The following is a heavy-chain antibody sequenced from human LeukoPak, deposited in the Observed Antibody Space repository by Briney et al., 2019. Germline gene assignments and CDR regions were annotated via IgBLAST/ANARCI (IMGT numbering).Heavy chain of an antibody. J-gene: IGHJ4*02. D-gene: IGHD3-22*01. CDR3: ARGKARITLIQAIDY. CDR1: GYTFTNYD. V-gene: IGHV1-8*01. CDR2: MNPDSGNT. Sequence: ASVKVSCKASGYTFTNYDINWMRQATGRGLEWMGWMNPDSGNTGYAQKFQGRVTMTRNTSINAAYMELSSLTFEDTAVYYCARGKARITLIQAIDYWGQGTLVTVSS.